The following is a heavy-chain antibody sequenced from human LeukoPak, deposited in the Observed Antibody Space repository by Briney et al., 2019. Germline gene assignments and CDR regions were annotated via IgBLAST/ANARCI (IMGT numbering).Heavy chain of an antibody. Sequence: ASVKVSCKASGYTFTGYYMHWVRQAPGQGLEWMGWINPNSGGTNYAQKFQGRVTMTRDTSISTAYMELSRLRSDDTAVYYCAREVVPAAAYYYHGMDVWGQGTTVTVSS. CDR2: INPNSGGT. V-gene: IGHV1-2*02. CDR1: GYTFTGYY. D-gene: IGHD2-2*01. CDR3: AREVVPAAAYYYHGMDV. J-gene: IGHJ6*02.